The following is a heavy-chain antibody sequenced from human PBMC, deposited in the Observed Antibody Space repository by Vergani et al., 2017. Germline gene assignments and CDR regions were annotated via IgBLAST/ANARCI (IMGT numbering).Heavy chain of an antibody. Sequence: EVQLVESGGARVQPGGSLRLSCSASGFTFSEFSMSWVRQAPGKGLEWVANIKEDGSMTMYVDSVEGRFTISRDNAEQSVHLQMNSLRVEDTAVYFCARGDITMFGWASGFWFDAGGQGALVSVSS. D-gene: IGHD3-10*02. CDR2: IKEDGSMT. CDR3: ARGDITMFGWASGFWFDA. CDR1: GFTFSEFS. V-gene: IGHV3-7*01. J-gene: IGHJ5*02.